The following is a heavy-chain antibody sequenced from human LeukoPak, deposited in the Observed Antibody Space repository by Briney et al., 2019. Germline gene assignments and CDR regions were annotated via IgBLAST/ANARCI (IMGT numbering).Heavy chain of an antibody. D-gene: IGHD3-22*01. J-gene: IGHJ4*02. CDR2: IYPGDSDT. V-gene: IGHV5-51*01. CDR1: GYSFTSYW. Sequence: GESLKISCKGSGYSFTSYWIVWVRQMPGKGLEWMGIIYPGDSDTRYSPSFQGQVTISADKSMSTAYLQWSSLKASDSAMYYCARHSYSSGYYSDFDYWGQGTLVTVSS. CDR3: ARHSYSSGYYSDFDY.